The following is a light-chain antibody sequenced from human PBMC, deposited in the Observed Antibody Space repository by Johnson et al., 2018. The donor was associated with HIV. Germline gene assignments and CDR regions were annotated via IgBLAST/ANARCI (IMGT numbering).Light chain of an antibody. CDR2: ENN. V-gene: IGLV1-51*02. CDR1: SSNIGNNY. Sequence: QSVLTQPPSVSAAPGQKVTISCSGSSSNIGNNYVSWYQQLPGTAHKLLIYENNKRPSGIPDRFSGSKSGTSATLGITGLQTGDEADYYCGTWDSSLSAHFVFGTGTNITVL. CDR3: GTWDSSLSAHFV. J-gene: IGLJ1*01.